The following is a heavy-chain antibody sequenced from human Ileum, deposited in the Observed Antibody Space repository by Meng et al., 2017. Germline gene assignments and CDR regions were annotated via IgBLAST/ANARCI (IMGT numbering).Heavy chain of an antibody. V-gene: IGHV3-21*01. CDR3: ARVGTARPFDY. D-gene: IGHD1-1*01. Sequence: EVRSVESGGGLVKPVESLRVSCEASGFTFSLYAINLVLQTPGGGLEWVASNNSSSKYIHYLDAVKGRFTVSRDNARNSSYLQMDSLRAEDTGVYYCARVGTARPFDYWGQGTLVTVSS. CDR1: GFTFSLYA. J-gene: IGHJ4*02. CDR2: NNSSSKYI.